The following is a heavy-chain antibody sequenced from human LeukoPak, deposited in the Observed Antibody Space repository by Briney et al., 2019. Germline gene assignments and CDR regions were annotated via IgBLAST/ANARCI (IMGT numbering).Heavy chain of an antibody. D-gene: IGHD5-24*01. J-gene: IGHJ4*01. CDR1: GYSFSTYW. CDR3: ARRGDAYGLAY. V-gene: IGHV5-51*01. CDR2: IYPGDSDT. Sequence: GESLKISCKGVGYSFSTYWLGWVRQTPGKGLEWMGIIYPGDSDTRYSPSFQGQVTISVDKSISTAYLQWRSLKASDSAIYYCARRGDAYGLAYWGQGPLVTVSS.